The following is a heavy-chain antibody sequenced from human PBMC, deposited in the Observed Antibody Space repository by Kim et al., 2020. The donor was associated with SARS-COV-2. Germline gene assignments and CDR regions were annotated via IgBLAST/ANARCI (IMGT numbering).Heavy chain of an antibody. CDR2: ISWDGTTI. V-gene: IGHV3-20*01. J-gene: IGHJ4*02. CDR3: ATWNGRYISHWFDY. CDR1: GFTFDDYG. D-gene: IGHD3-10*01. Sequence: GGSLRLSCAASGFTFDDYGMTWVRQVPGKGLEWVSGISWDGTTIYYADSVKGRFTIFRDNPKNSLFLQMNSLRAEDTAFYHCATWNGRYISHWFDYWGQGTLVAVSS.